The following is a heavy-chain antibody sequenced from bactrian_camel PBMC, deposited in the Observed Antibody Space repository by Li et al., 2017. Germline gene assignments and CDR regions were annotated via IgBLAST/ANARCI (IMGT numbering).Heavy chain of an antibody. Sequence: QLVESGGGSVQAGGSLRLSCAASVDTSSSYCMGWFRQAPGNVREGVAQTGSAGMISYADSVKGRFTISRINVKNTVYLQMNSLTSEDTALYYCATDLIYSDSDSPTTADFGYWGQGTQVTVS. V-gene: IGHV3S53*01. CDR2: TGSAGMI. CDR3: ATDLIYSDSDSPTTADFGY. J-gene: IGHJ6*01. D-gene: IGHD4*01. CDR1: VDTSSSYC.